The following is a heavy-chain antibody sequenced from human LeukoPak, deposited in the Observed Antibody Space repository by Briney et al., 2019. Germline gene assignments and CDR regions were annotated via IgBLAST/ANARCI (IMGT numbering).Heavy chain of an antibody. CDR1: GGSISSSSYY. CDR3: ARADLGAFDI. V-gene: IGHV4-39*07. J-gene: IGHJ3*02. CDR2: IYHSGST. Sequence: SETLSLTCTVSGGSISSSSYYWGWIRQPPGKGLEWIGYIYHSGSTYYNPSLKSRVTISVDRSKNQFSLKLSSVTAADTAVYYCARADLGAFDIWGQGTMVTVSS. D-gene: IGHD3-16*01.